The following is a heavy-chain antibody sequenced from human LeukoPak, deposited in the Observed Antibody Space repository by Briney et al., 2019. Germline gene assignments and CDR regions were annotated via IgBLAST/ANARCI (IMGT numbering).Heavy chain of an antibody. CDR3: ARKSIVSSGRNPYDY. J-gene: IGHJ4*02. CDR2: IDHRGRT. D-gene: IGHD1-26*01. CDR1: GGPFSGYY. V-gene: IGHV4-34*01. Sequence: SETLSLTCAVYGGPFSGYYWSWIRQPPGKGLEWIAEIDHRGRTNSNPSLLSRITISVDTSKNQFSLRLSSVTAADTAVYYCARKSIVSSGRNPYDYWDQGTLVTVPS.